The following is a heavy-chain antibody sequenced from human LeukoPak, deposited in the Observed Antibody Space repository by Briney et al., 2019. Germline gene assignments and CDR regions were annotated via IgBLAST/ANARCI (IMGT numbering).Heavy chain of an antibody. D-gene: IGHD3-10*01. J-gene: IGHJ4*02. CDR3: AKTLLGLGGLWGVSY. V-gene: IGHV3-23*01. Sequence: GGTLRLSCAASGFTFSSYGMSWVRQAPGKGLEWVSAISGSGGSTYYADSVKGRFTISRDNSKNTLYLQMNSLRAEDTAVYYCAKTLLGLGGLWGVSYWGRETLVPV. CDR2: ISGSGGST. CDR1: GFTFSSYG.